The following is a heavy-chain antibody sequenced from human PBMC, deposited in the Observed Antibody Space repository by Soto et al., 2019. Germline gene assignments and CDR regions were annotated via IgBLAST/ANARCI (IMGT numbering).Heavy chain of an antibody. CDR2: INHSGST. CDR3: ARRRGITMVRESWFVP. CDR1: GGSFSGYY. J-gene: IGHJ5*02. D-gene: IGHD3-10*01. V-gene: IGHV4-34*01. Sequence: PSETLSLTCAVYGGSFSGYYWSWIRQPPGKGLEWIGEINHSGSTNYNPSLKSRVTISVDTSKNQFSLKLSSVTAADTAVYYCARRRGITMVRESWFVPWGQGTLVTVSS.